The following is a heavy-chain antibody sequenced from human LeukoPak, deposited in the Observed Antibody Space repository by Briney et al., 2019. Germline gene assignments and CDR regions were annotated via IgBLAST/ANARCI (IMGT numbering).Heavy chain of an antibody. D-gene: IGHD3-10*01. J-gene: IGHJ5*02. CDR1: GDSISTSSYY. CDR3: ARRVLGLYYYGSGSHNWFDP. CDR2: IYYSGST. Sequence: KPSETLSLTCTVSGDSISTSSYYCGWIRQPPGKGLEWIGSIYYSGSTFYNPSLKSRVTISVDTSKNQFSLRLRSVTAADTAVYYCARRVLGLYYYGSGSHNWFDPWGQGTLVTVSS. V-gene: IGHV4-39*07.